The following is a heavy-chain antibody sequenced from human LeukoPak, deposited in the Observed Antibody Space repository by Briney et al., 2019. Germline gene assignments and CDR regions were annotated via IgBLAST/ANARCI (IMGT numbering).Heavy chain of an antibody. CDR1: GGSISSYY. Sequence: SETLSLTCTVSGGSISSYYWSWIRQPLGKGLEWIGYIYYSGSTYYNPSLKSRVTISVDTSKNQFSLKLSSVTAADTAVYYCARDLLNEGNHLDYWGQGTLVTVSS. D-gene: IGHD4-23*01. J-gene: IGHJ4*02. CDR2: IYYSGST. CDR3: ARDLLNEGNHLDY. V-gene: IGHV4-59*12.